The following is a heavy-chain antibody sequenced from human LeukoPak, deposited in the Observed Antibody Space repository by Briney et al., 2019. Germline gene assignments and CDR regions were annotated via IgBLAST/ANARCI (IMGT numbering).Heavy chain of an antibody. Sequence: SETLSLTCTVSGGSISSGDYYWSWIRQPPGKGLEWIGYIYYSGSTYYNPSLKSRVTISVDTSKNQFSLKLSSVTAADTAVYYCARGRFQGSSWYYFDYWGQGTLVTVSS. CDR1: GGSISSGDYY. V-gene: IGHV4-30-4*01. CDR2: IYYSGST. J-gene: IGHJ4*02. CDR3: ARGRFQGSSWYYFDY. D-gene: IGHD6-13*01.